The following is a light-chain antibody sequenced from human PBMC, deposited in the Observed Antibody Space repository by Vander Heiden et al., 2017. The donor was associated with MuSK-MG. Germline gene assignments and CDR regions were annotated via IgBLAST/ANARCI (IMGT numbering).Light chain of an antibody. CDR3: EAWDDSLSGPWVV. V-gene: IGLV1-47*01. Sequence: QSVLPQPPSASGTPGQRVTIPCSGSSPNIGSNYVYWYQQLPGTAPKLLIFRNNQRPSGVPDRSSGSKSGTSASLAISGLRSEEEADYYCEAWDDSLSGPWVVFGGGTKLTVL. J-gene: IGLJ2*01. CDR1: SPNIGSNY. CDR2: RNN.